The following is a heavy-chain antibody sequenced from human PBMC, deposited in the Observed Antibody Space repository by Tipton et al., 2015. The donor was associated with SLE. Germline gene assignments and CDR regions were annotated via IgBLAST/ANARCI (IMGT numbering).Heavy chain of an antibody. V-gene: IGHV3-21*01. CDR2: ISSSSSYI. D-gene: IGHD6-19*01. Sequence: SLRLSCAASGFTFSSYSMNWVRQAPGKGLEWVSSISSSSSYIYYADSVKGRFTISRDNAKNSLYLQMNSLRAEDTAVYYCAKDRSSGWYNPDASDIWGQGTMVTVSS. CDR3: AKDRSSGWYNPDASDI. J-gene: IGHJ3*02. CDR1: GFTFSSYS.